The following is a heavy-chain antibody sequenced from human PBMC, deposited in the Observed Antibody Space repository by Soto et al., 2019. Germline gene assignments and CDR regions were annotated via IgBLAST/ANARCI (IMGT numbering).Heavy chain of an antibody. CDR3: ARENSRISPRLFQH. CDR1: GFIFSYYA. CDR2: ISPAGTNQ. V-gene: IGHV3-30-3*01. D-gene: IGHD6-6*01. J-gene: IGHJ1*01. Sequence: HPGGALRLSCVASGFIFSYYAMHWARQAPGKGLEWVALISPAGTNQYYADSAKGRFTISRDNSKNTLYLQMNSLRPEDTGLYYCARENSRISPRLFQHWGHGTLVTVSS.